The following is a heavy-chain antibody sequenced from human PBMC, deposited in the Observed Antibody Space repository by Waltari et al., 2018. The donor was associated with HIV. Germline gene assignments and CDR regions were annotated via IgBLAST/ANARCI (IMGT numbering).Heavy chain of an antibody. CDR1: GGSVSSGDYY. CDR3: ARSQGWGSPPGHLDV. D-gene: IGHD7-27*01. J-gene: IGHJ2*01. CDR2: IYYSGST. Sequence: QVQLQESGPGLVKPSQTLSLTCTVSGGSVSSGDYYWGWIRQPPGKSLAWIGYIYYSGSTYFNPSFKSRVTISVDRSKNQFSLKLSSVTAADTAVYYCARSQGWGSPPGHLDVWGRGTLVTVSP. V-gene: IGHV4-30-4*08.